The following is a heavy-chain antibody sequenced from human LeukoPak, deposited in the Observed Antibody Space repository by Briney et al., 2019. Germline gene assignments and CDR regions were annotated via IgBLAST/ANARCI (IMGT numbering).Heavy chain of an antibody. D-gene: IGHD3-10*01. CDR2: ISTNGGNT. J-gene: IGHJ4*02. CDR3: ARGGETVRGVITI. Sequence: GGSLRLSCAASGFTFSSYAMHWVRQAPGKGLEYVSAISTNGGNTYYANSVKGRFTISRDNSKNTLYLQMGSLRAEDMAVYYCARGGETVRGVITIWGQGTLATVSS. V-gene: IGHV3-64*01. CDR1: GFTFSSYA.